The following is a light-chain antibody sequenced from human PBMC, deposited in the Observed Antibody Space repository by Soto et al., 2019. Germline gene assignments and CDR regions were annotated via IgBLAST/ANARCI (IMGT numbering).Light chain of an antibody. Sequence: QSALTQPASVSGSPGQSITISCTGTSSDVGGYNYVSWYQQLPGKAPKLMIYEVSNRPSGVSNRFSGSKSGNTASLTISGLQTEYEAHDYCSPYTSSSSDYVFGTGTKVTV. J-gene: IGLJ1*01. V-gene: IGLV2-14*01. CDR2: EVS. CDR1: SSDVGGYNY. CDR3: SPYTSSSSDYV.